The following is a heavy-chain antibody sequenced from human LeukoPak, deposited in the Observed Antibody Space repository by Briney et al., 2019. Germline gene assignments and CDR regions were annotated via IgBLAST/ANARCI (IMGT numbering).Heavy chain of an antibody. CDR1: GFTFSNYG. D-gene: IGHD3-16*01. V-gene: IGHV3-30*03. CDR2: TSSDGNK. J-gene: IGHJ4*02. CDR3: ARERGIRALYFDN. Sequence: PGGSLRLSCEVSGFTFSNYGMNWVRQAPGKGLEWVALTSSDGNKYFADSVQGRFTISRDNSRNAVYLQLDSLRPDDTAVYYCARERGIRALYFDNWGQGTLVTVSS.